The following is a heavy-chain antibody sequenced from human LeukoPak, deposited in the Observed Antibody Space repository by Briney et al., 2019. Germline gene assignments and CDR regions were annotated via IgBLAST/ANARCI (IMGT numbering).Heavy chain of an antibody. CDR2: ISSSSSYI. Sequence: GGSLRLSCAASGFTFSSYSMNWVRQAPGKGLEWVSSISSSSSYIYYADSVKGRFTISRDNAKNSLYLQMNSLRAEDTAVYYCAGGGYCSSTSCYGAVDIWGQGTMVTVSS. CDR3: AGGGYCSSTSCYGAVDI. V-gene: IGHV3-21*01. D-gene: IGHD2-2*01. J-gene: IGHJ3*02. CDR1: GFTFSSYS.